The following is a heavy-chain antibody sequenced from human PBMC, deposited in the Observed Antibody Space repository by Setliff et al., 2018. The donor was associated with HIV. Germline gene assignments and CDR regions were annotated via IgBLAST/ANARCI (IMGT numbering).Heavy chain of an antibody. CDR1: GGTISSSDYY. J-gene: IGHJ4*02. D-gene: IGHD3-16*01. V-gene: IGHV4-39*01. Sequence: PSETLSLTCTVSGGTISSSDYYWGWIRQPPGKGLEWIGSIYYSGTTYYNPSLKSRVTISIDTSKNQFSLQLTSVTAADTAVYYCVNPSGAMGDFDSWGQGTLVTVSS. CDR3: VNPSGAMGDFDS. CDR2: IYYSGTT.